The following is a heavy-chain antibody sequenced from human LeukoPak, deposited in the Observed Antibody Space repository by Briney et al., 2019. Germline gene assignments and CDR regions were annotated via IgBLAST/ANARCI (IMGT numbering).Heavy chain of an antibody. Sequence: PGRSLRLSCAAPGFTFSSYAMHWVRQAPGKGLEWVAVISYDGSNKYYADSVKGRFTISRDNSKNTLYLQMNSLRAEDTAVYYCARDSEYIFDYWGQGTLVTVSS. D-gene: IGHD2/OR15-2a*01. CDR1: GFTFSSYA. J-gene: IGHJ4*02. CDR3: ARDSEYIFDY. V-gene: IGHV3-30*04. CDR2: ISYDGSNK.